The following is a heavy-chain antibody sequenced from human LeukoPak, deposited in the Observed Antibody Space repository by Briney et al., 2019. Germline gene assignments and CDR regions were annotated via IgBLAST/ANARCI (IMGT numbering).Heavy chain of an antibody. D-gene: IGHD2/OR15-2a*01. CDR1: GFTFDDYG. CDR3: ARAGHYLLISSPGYMDV. Sequence: PGGSLRLSCAASGFTFDDYGMSWVRQAPGKGLEWVSGINWNGGSTGYADPVKGRFTISRDNAKNSLYLQMNSLRAEDTAVYYCARAGHYLLISSPGYMDVWGKGTTVTISS. V-gene: IGHV3-20*04. J-gene: IGHJ6*03. CDR2: INWNGGST.